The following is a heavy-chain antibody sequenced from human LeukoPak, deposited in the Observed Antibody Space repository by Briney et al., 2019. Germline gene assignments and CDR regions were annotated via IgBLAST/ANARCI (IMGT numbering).Heavy chain of an antibody. D-gene: IGHD6-13*01. J-gene: IGHJ4*02. V-gene: IGHV4-34*01. Sequence: SETLSLTCAVYGGSFSGYYWSWIRQPPGKGLEWIGEINHSGSTNYNPSLKSRVTISVDTSKNQFSLKLSSVTAADTAVYYCARGGPAAGRFDYWGQGTLVTVSS. CDR2: INHSGST. CDR1: GGSFSGYY. CDR3: ARGGPAAGRFDY.